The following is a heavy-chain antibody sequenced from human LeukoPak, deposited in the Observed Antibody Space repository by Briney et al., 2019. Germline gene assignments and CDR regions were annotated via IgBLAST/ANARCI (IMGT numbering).Heavy chain of an antibody. V-gene: IGHV1-18*01. CDR3: TREAEDLPGAITFLY. J-gene: IGHJ4*02. CDR1: GSRFTGYG. CDR2: ISPYTGNT. D-gene: IGHD2-2*01. Sequence: GASVKVSCKASGSRFTGYGVSWVRQAPGQGLEWMGWISPYTGNTDYLHDLRGRVTVTADTSTNTVYMELRSLRSDDTAVYYCTREAEDLPGAITFLYWGQGTLVTVSS.